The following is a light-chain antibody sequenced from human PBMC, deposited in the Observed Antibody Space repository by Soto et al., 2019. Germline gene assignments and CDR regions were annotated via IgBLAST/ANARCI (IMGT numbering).Light chain of an antibody. V-gene: IGKV1-9*01. CDR3: QQLNSYPLFT. Sequence: IQLTQSPSSLSASVGDRVTINCRASQGISSYLAWYQQKPGKAPKLLIYAASTLQSGVPSRFSGSGSGTDFTLTISSLQSEDFATYYCQQLNSYPLFTFGPGTKVDIK. J-gene: IGKJ3*01. CDR1: QGISSY. CDR2: AAS.